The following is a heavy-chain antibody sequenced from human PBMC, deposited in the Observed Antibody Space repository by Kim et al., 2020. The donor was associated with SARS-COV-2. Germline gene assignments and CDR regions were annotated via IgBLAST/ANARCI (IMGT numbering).Heavy chain of an antibody. J-gene: IGHJ4*02. D-gene: IGHD1-1*01. V-gene: IGHV4-34*13. CDR3: ARGPSSSGTTFDY. Sequence: PSLKRRVTISVDTSKNQFSLKRSSVTAADTAVYYCARGPSSSGTTFDYWGQGTLVTVSS.